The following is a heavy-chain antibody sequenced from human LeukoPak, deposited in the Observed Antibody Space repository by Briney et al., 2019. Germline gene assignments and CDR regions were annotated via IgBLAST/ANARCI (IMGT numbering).Heavy chain of an antibody. CDR2: ISNGNSPI. V-gene: IGHV3-21*05. CDR1: GFTFSSFI. Sequence: GGPLRLSCAASAASGFTFSSFIMNWVRQAPGKGLEWVSYISNGNSPIYYADSVKGRFTISRDNAKNSLYLQMNSLRAEDTAVYYCARVGAKQWLLNWFDPWGQGTLVTVSS. D-gene: IGHD6-19*01. CDR3: ARVGAKQWLLNWFDP. J-gene: IGHJ5*02.